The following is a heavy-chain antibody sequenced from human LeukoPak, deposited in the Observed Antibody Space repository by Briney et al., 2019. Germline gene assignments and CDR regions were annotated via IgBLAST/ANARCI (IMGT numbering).Heavy chain of an antibody. CDR2: INPSGGST. J-gene: IGHJ6*02. Sequence: ASVKVSCKASGYTFTSYYMHRVRQAPGQGLEWMGIINPSGGSTSYAQKFQGRVTMTRDTSTSTVYMELSSLRSEDTAVYYCASASPVYSSGRVVSYYYYYGMDVWGQGTTVTVS. V-gene: IGHV1-46*01. CDR3: ASASPVYSSGRVVSYYYYYGMDV. D-gene: IGHD6-19*01. CDR1: GYTFTSYY.